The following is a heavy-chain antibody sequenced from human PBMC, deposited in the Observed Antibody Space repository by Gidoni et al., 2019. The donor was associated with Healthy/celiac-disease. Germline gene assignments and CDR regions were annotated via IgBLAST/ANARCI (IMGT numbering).Heavy chain of an antibody. V-gene: IGHV3-11*05. CDR2: ISSSSSYT. D-gene: IGHD3-10*01. Sequence: QVQLVESGGGLVKPGGSLRLSCAASGFTSSDYYMSWIRQAPGKGLEWVSYISSSSSYTNYADSVKGRFTISRDNAKNSLYLQMNSLRAEDTAVYYCARDRREITMVRGVIITEQVIDAFDIWGQGTMVTVSS. CDR1: GFTSSDYY. CDR3: ARDRREITMVRGVIITEQVIDAFDI. J-gene: IGHJ3*02.